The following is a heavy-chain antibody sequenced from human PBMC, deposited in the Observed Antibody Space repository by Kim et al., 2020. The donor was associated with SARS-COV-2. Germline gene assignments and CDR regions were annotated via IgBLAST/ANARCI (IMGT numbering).Heavy chain of an antibody. CDR2: IDPSDSYT. V-gene: IGHV5-10-1*01. CDR1: GYSFTSYW. J-gene: IGHJ5*02. CDR3: ARQQWLPDNWFDP. D-gene: IGHD6-19*01. Sequence: GESLKISCKGSGYSFTSYWISWVRQMPGKGLEWMGRIDPSDSYTNYSPSFQGHVTISADKSISTAYLQWSSLKASDTAMYYCARQQWLPDNWFDPWGQGTLVTVSS.